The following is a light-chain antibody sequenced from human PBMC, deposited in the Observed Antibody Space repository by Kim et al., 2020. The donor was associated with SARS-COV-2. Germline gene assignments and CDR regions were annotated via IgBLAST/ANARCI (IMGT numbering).Light chain of an antibody. CDR3: CSYAGSSTVV. CDR2: VVT. V-gene: IGLV2-23*02. J-gene: IGLJ2*01. CDR1: SSDVGHYNL. Sequence: GQSFTISCTGTSSDVGHYNLVSWYQQHPDKAPQLLIYVVTKRPSGVSNRFSGSKSGNTASLTISGLQAEDEADYYCCSYAGSSTVVFGGGAKLTVL.